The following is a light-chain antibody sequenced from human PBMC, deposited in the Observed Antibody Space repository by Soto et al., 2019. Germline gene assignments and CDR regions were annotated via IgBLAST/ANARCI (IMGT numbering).Light chain of an antibody. V-gene: IGKV3-20*01. CDR3: QQYGSSTYT. J-gene: IGKJ2*01. Sequence: EIVLTQSPGTLSLSPVERATLSCRASQSISSSYLAWYQQKPGQAPRLLIYGTSSRATGIPDRFSGSGSGTDFTVTISRLEPEDVAVYFCQQYGSSTYTFGQGTKLEI. CDR2: GTS. CDR1: QSISSSY.